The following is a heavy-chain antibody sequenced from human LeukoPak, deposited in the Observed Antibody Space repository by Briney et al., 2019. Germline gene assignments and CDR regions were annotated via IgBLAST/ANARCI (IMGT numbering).Heavy chain of an antibody. CDR3: ARDPTRSYYYDSSGYYEDY. V-gene: IGHV1-69*01. J-gene: IGHJ4*02. CDR2: FGTA. D-gene: IGHD3-22*01. Sequence: FGTANYAQKFQGRVTITADESTSTAYMELSSLRSEDTAVYYCARDPTRSYYYDSSGYYEDYWGQGTLVTVSS.